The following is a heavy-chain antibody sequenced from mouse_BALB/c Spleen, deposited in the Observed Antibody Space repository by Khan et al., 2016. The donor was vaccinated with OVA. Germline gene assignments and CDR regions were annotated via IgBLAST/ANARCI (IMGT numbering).Heavy chain of an antibody. D-gene: IGHD2-3*01. V-gene: IGHV1-81*01. J-gene: IGHJ2*01. CDR2: IYPGSDNA. CDR3: ARGDGYSVYFDY. CDR1: GYTFTYYV. Sequence: VKLLESGPELVKPGASVKMSCKASGYTFTYYVITWVKQRTGQGLEWIGEIYPGSDNAYYNERFKGKATLTADKSSNTTHMQLSSLTSEDSAVYFCARGDGYSVYFDYWGQGTTLTVSS.